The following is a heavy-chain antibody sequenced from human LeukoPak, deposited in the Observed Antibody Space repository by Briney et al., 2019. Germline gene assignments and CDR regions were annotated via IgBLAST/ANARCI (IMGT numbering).Heavy chain of an antibody. CDR1: GFTFSSYE. J-gene: IGHJ5*02. CDR3: ARETSYSSGDWFDP. D-gene: IGHD6-19*01. Sequence: GGSLRLSCAASGFTFSSYEMNWVRQAPGKGLEWVSYISSSGSTIYYADSVRGRFTISRDNAKNSLYLQMNSLRAEDTAVYYCARETSYSSGDWFDPWGQGTLVTVPS. CDR2: ISSSGSTI. V-gene: IGHV3-48*03.